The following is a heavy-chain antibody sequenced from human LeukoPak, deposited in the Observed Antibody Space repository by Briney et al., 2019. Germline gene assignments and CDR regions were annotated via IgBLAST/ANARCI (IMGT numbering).Heavy chain of an antibody. CDR1: GYTFTDYY. CDR2: INPDNGGT. D-gene: IGHD2-2*01. J-gene: IGHJ5*02. V-gene: IGHV1-2*02. Sequence: GASVKVSCRASGYTFTDYYIHWVRQAPGQGLEWMGWINPDNGGTNYAQKFQGRVTMTRDTSIRTVYMDLSRLRSDDTAVFYCTREARVGNWFDPWGLGTQVAVSS. CDR3: TREARVGNWFDP.